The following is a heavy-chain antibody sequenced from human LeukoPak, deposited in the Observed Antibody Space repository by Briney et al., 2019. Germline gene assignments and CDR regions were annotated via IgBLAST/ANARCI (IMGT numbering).Heavy chain of an antibody. CDR3: TRHSDKYCSGAGCYVYNFYGMDV. CDR1: GLSFSGSA. V-gene: IGHV3-73*01. D-gene: IGHD2-15*01. Sequence: PGGSLKLSCAASGLSFSGSAMPWVRQASGRGLEWLGRIRSKANSYVTAYAASVNGRFIISRGDSRNTAYLQMNSLQTEDTAVYYCTRHSDKYCSGAGCYVYNFYGMDVWGQGTTVTVSS. CDR2: IRSKANSYVT. J-gene: IGHJ6*02.